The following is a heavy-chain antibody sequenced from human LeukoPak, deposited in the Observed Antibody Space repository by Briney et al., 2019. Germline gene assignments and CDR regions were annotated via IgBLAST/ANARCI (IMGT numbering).Heavy chain of an antibody. V-gene: IGHV1-69*13. CDR1: GGTFSSYT. CDR3: ARASGDYYGSGSDYGIDY. J-gene: IGHJ4*02. D-gene: IGHD3-10*01. Sequence: SVKVSCKTSGGTFSSYTISWVRQAPGQGLEWMGGIIPIFGTPHYAQKFQDRVTITADASTSTAYMELSSLRSEDTAVYYCARASGDYYGSGSDYGIDYWGQGTLVTVSS. CDR2: IIPIFGTP.